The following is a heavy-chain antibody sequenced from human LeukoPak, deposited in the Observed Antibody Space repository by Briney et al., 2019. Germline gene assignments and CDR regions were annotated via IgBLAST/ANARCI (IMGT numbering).Heavy chain of an antibody. Sequence: SETLSLTCTVSGDSISSSNSYRGWIRQPPGKGLEWIGSLYYSGSSYYNPSLKSRVTISEDTSKNQFSLKLTSVTAADTAVYYCARASYAFGNWFDPWGQGTLVTVSS. J-gene: IGHJ5*02. CDR1: GDSISSSNSY. CDR3: ARASYAFGNWFDP. V-gene: IGHV4-39*01. CDR2: LYYSGSS. D-gene: IGHD3-16*01.